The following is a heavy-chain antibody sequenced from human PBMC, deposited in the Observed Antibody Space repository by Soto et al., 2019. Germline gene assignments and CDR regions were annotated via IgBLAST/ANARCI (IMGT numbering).Heavy chain of an antibody. CDR2: VNPIVSMS. D-gene: IGHD3-10*01. CDR1: GDTFNFYS. Sequence: QVQLVQSGAEVKRPGSSVKVSCKASGDTFNFYSINWVRQAPGLGLEWMGRVNPIVSMSNYAQKFHGRVTMTADKSPSTAYMELSSLRSEDTAIYFCASSYGSGYPAFDHWGQGALVTVSS. J-gene: IGHJ4*02. V-gene: IGHV1-69*02. CDR3: ASSYGSGYPAFDH.